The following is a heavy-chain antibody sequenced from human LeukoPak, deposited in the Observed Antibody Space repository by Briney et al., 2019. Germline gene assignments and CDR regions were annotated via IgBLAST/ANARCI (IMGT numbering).Heavy chain of an antibody. CDR1: GYTFTSYG. D-gene: IGHD3-22*01. CDR2: ISAYNGNT. J-gene: IGHJ4*02. CDR3: AKDGDYYDSRGYLSDY. V-gene: IGHV1-18*01. Sequence: ASVKVSCKASGYTFTSYGISWVRQAPGQGLEWMGWISAYNGNTNYAQKLQGRVTMTTDTSTSTAYMELRSLRSDETAVYYCAKDGDYYDSRGYLSDYWGQGTLVTVSS.